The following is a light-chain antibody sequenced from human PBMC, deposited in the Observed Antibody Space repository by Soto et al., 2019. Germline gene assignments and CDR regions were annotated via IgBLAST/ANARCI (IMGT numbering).Light chain of an antibody. CDR2: EVS. J-gene: IGLJ1*01. CDR1: SSDVGGYNY. Sequence: QSVLTQPPSASGSPGQSVTISCAGTSSDVGGYNYVSWYQQYPGKVPKLMIYEVSERPSGVPDRFSGSKFGNTAFLTVSGLQAEGEADYYCLSYADTAYVFGTGTKVTVL. CDR3: LSYADTAYV. V-gene: IGLV2-8*01.